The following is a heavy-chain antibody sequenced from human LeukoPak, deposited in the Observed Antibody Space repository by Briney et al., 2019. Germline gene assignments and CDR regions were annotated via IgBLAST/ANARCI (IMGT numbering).Heavy chain of an antibody. CDR1: GFTFKTYA. J-gene: IGHJ4*02. CDR3: AKDAVAGFDY. CDR2: ISGSGGST. V-gene: IGHV3-23*01. D-gene: IGHD6-19*01. Sequence: GGSLRLSCAASGFTFKTYAMNWVRQAPGKGLEWVSAISGSGGSTYYADSVKGRFTISRDNSKNTLYLQMNSLRAEDTAVYYCAKDAVAGFDYWGQGTLVTVSS.